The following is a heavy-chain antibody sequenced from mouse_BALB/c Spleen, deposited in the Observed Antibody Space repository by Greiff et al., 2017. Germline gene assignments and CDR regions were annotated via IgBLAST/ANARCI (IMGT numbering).Heavy chain of an antibody. CDR3: ARSRLPDWFAY. D-gene: IGHD2-1*01. CDR1: GYTFTSYW. CDR2: INPSTGYT. J-gene: IGHJ3*01. V-gene: IGHV1-7*01. Sequence: QVQLQQPGAELVKPGASVKLSCKASGYTFTSYWMHWVKLRPGQGLEWIGYINPSTGYTEYNQKFKDKATLTADKSSSTAYMQLSSLTSEDSAVYYCARSRLPDWFAYWGQGTLVTVSA.